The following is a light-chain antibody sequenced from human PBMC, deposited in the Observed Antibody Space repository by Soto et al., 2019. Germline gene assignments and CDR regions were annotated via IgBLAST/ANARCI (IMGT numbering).Light chain of an antibody. CDR2: GAS. CDR1: QSVDSN. V-gene: IGKV3-15*01. J-gene: IGKJ1*01. CDR3: QQYNSYSRT. Sequence: EILVTQSPGTRSLSPGGVSTLSCRASQSVDSNLAWYQQKPGHAPRLLIYGASTRATGIPARFSGSGSGTEFTLTISSLQPDDFATYYCQQYNSYSRTFGQGIKVDI.